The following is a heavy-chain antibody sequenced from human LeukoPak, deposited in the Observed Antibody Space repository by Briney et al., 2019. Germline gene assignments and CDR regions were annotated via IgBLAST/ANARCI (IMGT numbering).Heavy chain of an antibody. J-gene: IGHJ6*04. Sequence: PGGSLRLSCAASAFTFSSYEMNWVRQAPGKGLEWVSYISSSGSTIYYADSVKGRFTISRDNAKNSLYLQMNSLRAEDTAVYYCARDRLLLWFGELSNYYYYGMDVWGKGTTVTVSS. CDR2: ISSSGSTI. CDR1: AFTFSSYE. CDR3: ARDRLLLWFGELSNYYYYGMDV. D-gene: IGHD3-10*01. V-gene: IGHV3-48*03.